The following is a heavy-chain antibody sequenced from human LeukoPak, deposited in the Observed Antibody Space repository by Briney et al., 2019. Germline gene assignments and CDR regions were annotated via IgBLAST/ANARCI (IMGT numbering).Heavy chain of an antibody. Sequence: GGSLRLSCGASGFTFSSCAMSWVRQAPGKGLEWVSAISGSGGSTYYGDSVKGRFTISRDNSRNTLYLQMNRLRAEDTAVYYCARGTEQRYYFDYWGQGTLVTVSS. CDR3: ARGTEQRYYFDY. CDR1: GFTFSSCA. CDR2: ISGSGGST. J-gene: IGHJ4*02. D-gene: IGHD1/OR15-1a*01. V-gene: IGHV3-23*01.